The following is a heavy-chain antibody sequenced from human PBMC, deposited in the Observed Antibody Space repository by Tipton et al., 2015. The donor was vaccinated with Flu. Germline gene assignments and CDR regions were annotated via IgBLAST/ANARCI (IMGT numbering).Heavy chain of an antibody. V-gene: IGHV4-61*08. CDR1: GGSISSGAYY. CDR2: IYYSGST. Sequence: TLSLTCTVSGGSISSGAYYWTWIRQPPGKGLEWIGYIYYSGSTNYNPSLKSRVTISVDTSKNQFSLNLTSVTAADTAVFYCARHMSGGTRRAYDFWGQGTLVTVSS. CDR3: ARHMSGGTRRAYDF. J-gene: IGHJ4*02. D-gene: IGHD2-15*01.